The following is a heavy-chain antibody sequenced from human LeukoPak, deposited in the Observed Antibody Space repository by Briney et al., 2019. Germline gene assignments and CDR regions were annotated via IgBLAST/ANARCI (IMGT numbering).Heavy chain of an antibody. D-gene: IGHD3-10*01. Sequence: PSETLSLTCAVYGGSFSGYYWSWIRQPPGKGLEWIGEINHSGSTNYNPSLKSRVTISVDTSKNQFSLKLSSVTAADTAVYYCARHVDGITMVRGVRRWFDPWGQGTLVTVSS. CDR2: INHSGST. CDR3: ARHVDGITMVRGVRRWFDP. CDR1: GGSFSGYY. J-gene: IGHJ5*02. V-gene: IGHV4-34*01.